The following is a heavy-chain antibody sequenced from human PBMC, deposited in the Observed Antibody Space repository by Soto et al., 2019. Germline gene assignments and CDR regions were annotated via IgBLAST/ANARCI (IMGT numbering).Heavy chain of an antibody. V-gene: IGHV3-33*01. CDR3: ATTGPF. J-gene: IGHJ4*02. Sequence: QVQLVESGGGVVQPGRSLRLSCAASGFTFSSYGMHWVRQAPGKGLEWVAVIWFDGSNKFYADSVKGRFTISRDNSKNTAPLQINRLRDEDSAAYYCATTGPFWGQGTLVTVSS. CDR1: GFTFSSYG. CDR2: IWFDGSNK.